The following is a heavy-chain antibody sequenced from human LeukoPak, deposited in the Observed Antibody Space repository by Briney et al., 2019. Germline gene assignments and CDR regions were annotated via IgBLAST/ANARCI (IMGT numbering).Heavy chain of an antibody. CDR2: INPSGGRT. CDR3: ARVMRGVGTTVIEFNY. CDR1: GYILTSYH. D-gene: IGHD1-26*01. J-gene: IGHJ4*02. Sequence: ASVKVSCKASGYILTSYHIHWMRQAPGQGLEWMGLINPSGGRTKLAQKFQGRLTMTRDTSTNTIYMELSSLTSEDTAVYYCARVMRGVGTTVIEFNYWGQGTLVTVSS. V-gene: IGHV1-46*01.